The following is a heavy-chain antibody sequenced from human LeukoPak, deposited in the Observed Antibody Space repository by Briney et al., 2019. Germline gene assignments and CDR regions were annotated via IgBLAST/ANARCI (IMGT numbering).Heavy chain of an antibody. CDR3: ARVGGWASGDHKGDAFHI. CDR1: GYTFTSYG. D-gene: IGHD6-19*01. V-gene: IGHV1-18*01. Sequence: ASVKVSCKASGYTFTSYGISWVRQAPGQGLEWMGWISVYNGNTNYAQKIQGRVTLTTDTSTSAAYMELRTLSSDDTAVYYCARVGGWASGDHKGDAFHIWGQGTVVTVSS. CDR2: ISVYNGNT. J-gene: IGHJ3*02.